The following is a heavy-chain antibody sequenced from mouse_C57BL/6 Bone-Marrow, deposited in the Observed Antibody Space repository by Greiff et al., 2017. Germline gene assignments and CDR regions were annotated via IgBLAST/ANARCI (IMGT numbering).Heavy chain of an antibody. Sequence: VQLQQPGAELVKPGASVKLSCKASGYTFTSYWMHWVKQRPGQGLEWIGMIHPTRGSTNYNETFKSKATLTVNKSSSTAYMQLSRLTSEDSAVYYCARSENSYWGQGTTRTVSS. CDR2: IHPTRGST. J-gene: IGHJ2*01. V-gene: IGHV1-64*01. CDR1: GYTFTSYW. CDR3: ARSENSY.